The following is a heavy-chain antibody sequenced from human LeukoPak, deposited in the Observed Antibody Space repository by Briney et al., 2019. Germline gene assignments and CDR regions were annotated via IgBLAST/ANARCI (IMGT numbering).Heavy chain of an antibody. J-gene: IGHJ4*02. D-gene: IGHD1-26*01. CDR2: IQYDGNNK. V-gene: IGHV3-30*02. CDR3: ARDLGYSGSFPGADY. CDR1: GFTFSSYG. Sequence: PGGSLRLSCAASGFTFSSYGIHWVRQAPGKGLEWVAFIQYDGNNKYYADSVKGRFTISRDNSKNTLYLQMNSLRAEDTAVYYCARDLGYSGSFPGADYWGQGTLVTVSS.